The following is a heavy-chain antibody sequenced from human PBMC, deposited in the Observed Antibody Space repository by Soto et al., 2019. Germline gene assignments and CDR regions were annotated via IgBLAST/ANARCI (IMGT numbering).Heavy chain of an antibody. CDR3: ARAREMVYLIGGDY. CDR2: ISTTGRST. V-gene: IGHV3-23*01. Sequence: GGSLRLSCAASGFTFNSYAMSWVRQAPGKGLEWVSAISTTGRSTYYADSVKGRFTISRDNSKTTLYLQMDSLRAEDTALYYCARAREMVYLIGGDYWGQGTLVTVSS. D-gene: IGHD2-8*01. J-gene: IGHJ4*02. CDR1: GFTFNSYA.